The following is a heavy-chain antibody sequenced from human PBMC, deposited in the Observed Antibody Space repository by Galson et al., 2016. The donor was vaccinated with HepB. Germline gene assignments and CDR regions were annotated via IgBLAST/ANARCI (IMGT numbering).Heavy chain of an antibody. Sequence: SLRLSCATSGFAFTAYEVHWVRQAPGKGLEWVAVMSPGGSIKLYTDSVKGRFTISRDNSMNTLYLQMNSLRPEDTAVYYCATDQIPGAPDFFYFWGQGTLVTVSS. D-gene: IGHD2-21*01. CDR3: ATDQIPGAPDFFYF. J-gene: IGHJ4*02. V-gene: IGHV3-30*03. CDR1: GFAFTAYE. CDR2: MSPGGSIK.